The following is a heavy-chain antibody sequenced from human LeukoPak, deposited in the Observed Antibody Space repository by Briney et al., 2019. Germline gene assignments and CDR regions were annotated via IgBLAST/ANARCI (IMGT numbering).Heavy chain of an antibody. V-gene: IGHV1-24*01. Sequence: VASVKVSCKVSGYTLTELSMHWVRQAPGKGLEWMGGFDPEDGETIYAQKFQGRVTMTEDTSTDTAYMELSSLRSEDTAVYYCATAPYYYDSSGYRSPGGQGTLVTVSS. CDR1: GYTLTELS. J-gene: IGHJ5*02. D-gene: IGHD3-22*01. CDR2: FDPEDGET. CDR3: ATAPYYYDSSGYRSP.